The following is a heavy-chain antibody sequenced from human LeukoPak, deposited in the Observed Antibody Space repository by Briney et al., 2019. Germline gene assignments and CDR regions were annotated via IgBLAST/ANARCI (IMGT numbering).Heavy chain of an antibody. V-gene: IGHV1-18*04. D-gene: IGHD6-13*01. J-gene: IGHJ5*02. Sequence: ASVKVSCKASGYTFTGYYMHWVRQAPGQGLEWMGWINPNNGNTNYAQKLQGRVTMTTDTSTSTAHMELRSLRSDDTAVYYCARDPMSGYSSSWAGDWFDPWGQGTLVTVSS. CDR3: ARDPMSGYSSSWAGDWFDP. CDR2: INPNNGNT. CDR1: GYTFTGYY.